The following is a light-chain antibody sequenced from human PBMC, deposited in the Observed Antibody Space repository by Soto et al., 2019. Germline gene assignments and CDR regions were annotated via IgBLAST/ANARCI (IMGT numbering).Light chain of an antibody. CDR1: ENIKNR. J-gene: IGKJ4*01. CDR3: QQYDGYSLT. Sequence: EKVMTQSPSTLSVSAGERATLSCRASENIKNRLAWYQQKPGQAPRLLIYDAFTRATGIPSRFSGSASGTEFTLTISSLQSEDFAVYYCQQYDGYSLTLGGGTKVEIK. CDR2: DAF. V-gene: IGKV3-15*01.